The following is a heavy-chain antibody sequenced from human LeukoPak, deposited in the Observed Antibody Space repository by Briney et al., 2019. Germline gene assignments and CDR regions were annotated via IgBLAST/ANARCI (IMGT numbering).Heavy chain of an antibody. CDR3: ARVGQWLVRGFDY. CDR1: GFTFSSYE. D-gene: IGHD6-19*01. J-gene: IGHJ4*02. Sequence: PGGSLRLSCAASGFTFSSYEMIWVRQAPGKGREWVLYISSSGSTIYYADSVKGRFTISRDNAKNSLYLQMNSLRAEDTAVYYCARVGQWLVRGFDYWGQGTLVTVSS. CDR2: ISSSGSTI. V-gene: IGHV3-48*03.